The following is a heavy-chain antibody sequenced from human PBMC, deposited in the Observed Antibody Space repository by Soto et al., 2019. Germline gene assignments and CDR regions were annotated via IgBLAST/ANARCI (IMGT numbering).Heavy chain of an antibody. CDR3: ARECSDYDILTGYYYYGMDV. Sequence: PGGSLRLSCAASGLTFSSYGMHWVRQAPGKGLEWVAVIWYDGSNKYYADSVKGRFTISRDNSKNTLYLQMNSLRAEDTAVYYCARECSDYDILTGYYYYGMDVWGQGTTVTVSS. CDR1: GLTFSSYG. V-gene: IGHV3-33*01. J-gene: IGHJ6*02. D-gene: IGHD3-9*01. CDR2: IWYDGSNK.